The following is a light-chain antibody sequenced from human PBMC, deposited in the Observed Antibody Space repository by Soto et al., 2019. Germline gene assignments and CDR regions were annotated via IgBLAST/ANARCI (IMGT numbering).Light chain of an antibody. CDR3: QQYGNSPRT. CDR2: GAS. Sequence: EIVLTQSPGTLSLSPGEGATLSCRASQSVSSNYLAWYQQKPGQAPRLLIFGASSRATGIPDRFSGSGSGTDFTLTIARLEPGDFAVYYCQQYGNSPRTFGQGTKVEIK. J-gene: IGKJ1*01. CDR1: QSVSSNY. V-gene: IGKV3-20*01.